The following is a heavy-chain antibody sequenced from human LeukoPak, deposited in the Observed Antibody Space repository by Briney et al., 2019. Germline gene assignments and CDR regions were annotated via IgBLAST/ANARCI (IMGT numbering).Heavy chain of an antibody. J-gene: IGHJ4*02. CDR1: GFTFSSYA. D-gene: IGHD3-9*01. V-gene: IGHV3-30-3*01. Sequence: PGRSLRLSCAASGFTFSSYAMHWVRQAPGKGLEWVAVISYDGSNKYYADSVKGRFTFSRDNSKNTQYLQMNSLRAEDTAVYYCARVLTGYYLSPTFDYWGQGTLVTVSS. CDR3: ARVLTGYYLSPTFDY. CDR2: ISYDGSNK.